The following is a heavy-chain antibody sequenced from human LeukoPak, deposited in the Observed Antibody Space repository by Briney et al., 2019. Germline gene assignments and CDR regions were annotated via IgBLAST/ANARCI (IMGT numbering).Heavy chain of an antibody. D-gene: IGHD4-17*01. CDR1: GGTFSSYA. V-gene: IGHV1-69*13. Sequence: SVKVSCKASGGTFSSYAISWVRQAPGQGLEWMGGIIPIFGTANYAQKFQGRVTITADESTSTAYMELSSLRSEDTAVYYCARDHGPPSKWYFDLWGRGTLVTVSS. CDR3: ARDHGPPSKWYFDL. J-gene: IGHJ2*01. CDR2: IIPIFGTA.